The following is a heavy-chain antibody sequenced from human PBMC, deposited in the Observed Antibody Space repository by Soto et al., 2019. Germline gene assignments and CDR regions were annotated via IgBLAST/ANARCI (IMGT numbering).Heavy chain of an antibody. J-gene: IGHJ4*02. CDR2: IYYSGST. CDR1: GGSISSGGYY. D-gene: IGHD3-22*01. Sequence: QVQLQESGPGLVKPSQTLSLTCTVSGGSISSGGYYWSWIRQHPGKGLEWIGYIYYSGSTYYNPSLKSRVTISVDTSKNQFSLKLSSVTAADTAVYYCARTAAGRRPYDSSGYSTLDYWGQGTLVTVSS. CDR3: ARTAAGRRPYDSSGYSTLDY. V-gene: IGHV4-31*03.